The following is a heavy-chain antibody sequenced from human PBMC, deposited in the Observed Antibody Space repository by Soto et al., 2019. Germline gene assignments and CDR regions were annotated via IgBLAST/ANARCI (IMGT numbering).Heavy chain of an antibody. V-gene: IGHV1-46*01. J-gene: IGHJ5*02. CDR1: GYTFTTYY. D-gene: IGHD3-22*01. CDR3: ASEHLRGYYYENSAVPNDL. Sequence: ASVKVSCKASGYTFTTYYMHWVRQAPGQGLEWMGNINPSGGSTTYAQKFQGRVTMTSDTSTSTVYMELSSLRSDDTAVYYCASEHLRGYYYENSAVPNDLWGQGTLVTVSS. CDR2: INPSGGST.